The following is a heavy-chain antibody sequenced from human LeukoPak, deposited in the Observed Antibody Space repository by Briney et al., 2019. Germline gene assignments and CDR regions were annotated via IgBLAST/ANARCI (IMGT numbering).Heavy chain of an antibody. J-gene: IGHJ4*02. D-gene: IGHD6-19*01. CDR3: VRDGRFDSACFDS. CDR2: FYSSGST. Sequence: PSETLSLTCNVSGDPLNDNLYYWGWIRQSPGKGLEWIGAFYSSGSTSSHSSLKSRVTISVDTSRTQLSLKLDSVTDTDAAVYYCVRDGRFDSACFDSWGPGILVTVSS. CDR1: GDPLNDNLYY. V-gene: IGHV4-39*07.